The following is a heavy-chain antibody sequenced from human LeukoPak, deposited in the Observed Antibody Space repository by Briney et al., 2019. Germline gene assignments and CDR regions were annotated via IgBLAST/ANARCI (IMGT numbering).Heavy chain of an antibody. CDR2: IYYSGST. Sequence: PSETLSLTCTVSGGSISSSSYYWGWIRQPPGKGLEWIGSIYYSGSTYYNPSLKSRVTISVDTSKNQFSLKLSSVTAADTAVYYCARGWYGWYFDLWGRGTLVTVSS. J-gene: IGHJ2*01. CDR1: GGSISSSSYY. D-gene: IGHD6-19*01. V-gene: IGHV4-39*07. CDR3: ARGWYGWYFDL.